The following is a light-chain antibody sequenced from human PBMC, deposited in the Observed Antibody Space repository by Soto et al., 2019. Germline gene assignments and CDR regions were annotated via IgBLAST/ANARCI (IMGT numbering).Light chain of an antibody. V-gene: IGLV2-14*01. J-gene: IGLJ3*02. CDR1: SSDVGGYNY. Sequence: QSALTQPASVSGSPGQSITISCTGTSSDVGGYNYVSWYQHHPGKAPKLIIYEVNNRPSGVSNRFSGSKSSNTASLTISGLQAEDEADYYCSSYTTSSTLVFGGGTKLTVL. CDR2: EVN. CDR3: SSYTTSSTLV.